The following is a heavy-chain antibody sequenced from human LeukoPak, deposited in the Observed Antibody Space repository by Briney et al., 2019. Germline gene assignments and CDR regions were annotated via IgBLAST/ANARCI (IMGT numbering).Heavy chain of an antibody. V-gene: IGHV1-18*01. CDR1: GYTFTSYG. CDR2: ISAYNGNT. CDR3: ARDIRVGYCSSTSCYFLDY. J-gene: IGHJ4*02. Sequence: ASVKVSCKASGYTFTSYGISWVRQAPGQGLEWMGRISAYNGNTNYAQKLQGRVTMTTDTSTSTAYMELRSLRSDDTAVYYCARDIRVGYCSSTSCYFLDYWGQGTLVTVSS. D-gene: IGHD2-2*03.